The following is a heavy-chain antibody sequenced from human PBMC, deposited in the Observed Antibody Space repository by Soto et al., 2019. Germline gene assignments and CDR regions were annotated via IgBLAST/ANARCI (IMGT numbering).Heavy chain of an antibody. CDR3: ARDMGNIVVVPAAMIYFQH. CDR2: MNPNSGNT. J-gene: IGHJ1*01. CDR1: GYTFTSYD. V-gene: IGHV1-8*01. Sequence: GASVKVSCKASGYTFTSYDINWVRQATGQGLEWMGWMNPNSGNTGYAQKFQGRVTITRDTSASTAYMELSSLRSEDTAVYYCARDMGNIVVVPAAMIYFQHWGQGTLVTVSS. D-gene: IGHD2-2*01.